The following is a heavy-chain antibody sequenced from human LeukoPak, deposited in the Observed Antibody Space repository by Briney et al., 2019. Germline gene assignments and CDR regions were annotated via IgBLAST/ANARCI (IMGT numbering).Heavy chain of an antibody. CDR3: AKDRKRGYSYGYCFDY. D-gene: IGHD5-18*01. J-gene: IGHJ4*02. V-gene: IGHV3-43D*04. CDR1: GFTFDDYA. Sequence: GSLRLSCAASGFTFDDYAMHWARQAPGKGLEWVSLISWDGGSTYYADSVKGRFTISRDNSKNSLYQQMNSLRAEDTALYYCAKDRKRGYSYGYCFDYWGQGTLVTVSS. CDR2: ISWDGGST.